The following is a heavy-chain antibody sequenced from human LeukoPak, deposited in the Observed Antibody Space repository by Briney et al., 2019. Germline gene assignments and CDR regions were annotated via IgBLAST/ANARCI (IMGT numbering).Heavy chain of an antibody. Sequence: GWSLRLSCAASGFTFSSYWMHWVRQAPGKGLEWVSTISGSGGSTYYADSVKGRFTISRDNSKNTLYLQMNSLRAEDTAVYYCAKAHRRSGAFDIWGQGTMVTVSS. CDR3: AKAHRRSGAFDI. V-gene: IGHV3-23*01. CDR2: ISGSGGST. J-gene: IGHJ3*02. D-gene: IGHD3-3*01. CDR1: GFTFSSYW.